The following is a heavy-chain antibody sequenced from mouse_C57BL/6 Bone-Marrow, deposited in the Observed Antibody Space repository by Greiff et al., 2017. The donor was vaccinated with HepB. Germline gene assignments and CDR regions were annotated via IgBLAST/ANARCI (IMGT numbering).Heavy chain of an antibody. CDR3: VIGIYYDYDRFAY. Sequence: GGGLVQPKGSLKLSCAASGFSFNPYAMNWVRQAPGQGLEWVARIRSKSNNYATYYADSVKDRFTISRDDSESMLYLQMNNLKTEDTAMYYCVIGIYYDYDRFAYWGQGTLVTVSA. V-gene: IGHV10-1*01. CDR1: GFSFNPYA. J-gene: IGHJ3*01. CDR2: IRSKSNNYAT. D-gene: IGHD2-4*01.